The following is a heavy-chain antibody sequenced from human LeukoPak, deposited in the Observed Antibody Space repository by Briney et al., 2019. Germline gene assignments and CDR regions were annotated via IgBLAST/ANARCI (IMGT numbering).Heavy chain of an antibody. CDR1: RYSFTSYW. CDR2: VDPSDSET. J-gene: IGHJ4*02. V-gene: IGHV5-51*01. Sequence: GESLKISCKASRYSFTSYWIGWVRHMPGKGLESMGIVDPSDSETRYTPSFQGQVTISVDKSLTTAYLQWNSLKASDTAMYYCARQTAMGRSGDYWGQGTLVTASS. D-gene: IGHD5-18*01. CDR3: ARQTAMGRSGDY.